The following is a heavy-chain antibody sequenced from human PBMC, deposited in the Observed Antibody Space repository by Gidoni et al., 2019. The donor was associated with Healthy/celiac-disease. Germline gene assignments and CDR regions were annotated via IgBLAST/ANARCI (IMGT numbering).Heavy chain of an antibody. CDR1: GFTFSSYA. V-gene: IGHV3-23*01. J-gene: IGHJ4*02. CDR2: ISGSGGST. D-gene: IGHD5-12*01. Sequence: EVQLLESGGGLVQPGGSLRLSCAASGFTFSSYAMSWVRQAPGKGLEWVSAISGSGGSTYYADSVKGRFTISRDNSKNTLYLQMNSLRAEDTAVYYCAKDRWHSGYDLGSDTAMVGFDYWGQGTLVTVSS. CDR3: AKDRWHSGYDLGSDTAMVGFDY.